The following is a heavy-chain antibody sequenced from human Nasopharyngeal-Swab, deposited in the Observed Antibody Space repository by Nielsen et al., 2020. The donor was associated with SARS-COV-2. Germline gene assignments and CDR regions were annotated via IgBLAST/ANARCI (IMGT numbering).Heavy chain of an antibody. CDR3: VRDESGDYLGLPFDS. J-gene: IGHJ4*02. CDR2: VFYTGT. Sequence: SETLSLTCSVSGASISNRTYYWGWIRQSPEKGLQWIGTVFYTGTYYNPSLQSQVTISVDTSKNQFSLKLTSVTAADTAVYYCVRDESGDYLGLPFDSWGPGTLVTVSS. D-gene: IGHD4-17*01. CDR1: GASISNRTYY. V-gene: IGHV4-39*07.